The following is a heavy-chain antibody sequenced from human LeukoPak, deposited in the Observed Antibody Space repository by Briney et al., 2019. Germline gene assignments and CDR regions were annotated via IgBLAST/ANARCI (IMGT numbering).Heavy chain of an antibody. D-gene: IGHD5-12*01. J-gene: IGHJ4*02. CDR2: INPIVGGT. Sequence: VASVKVSCKASGDTFTGYSMRWVRQAPGQGLEWMGGINPIVGGTNYAQKFQGRVTITRDRSRSTAYMERSRLRSEDRAGYYCAKDNEDIVATQFSFDYWGQGPLVTVSS. CDR3: AKDNEDIVATQFSFDY. V-gene: IGHV1-2*02. CDR1: GDTFTGYS.